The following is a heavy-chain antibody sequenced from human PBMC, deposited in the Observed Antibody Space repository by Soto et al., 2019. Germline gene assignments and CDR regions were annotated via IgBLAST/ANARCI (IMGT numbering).Heavy chain of an antibody. CDR3: ARDLYIVVVPAAIEAY. V-gene: IGHV3-48*02. D-gene: IGHD2-2*02. Sequence: GESLKISCAASGFTFSSYSMNWVRQAPGKGLEWVSYISSSSSTIYYADSVKGRFTISRDNAKNSLYLQMNSLRDEDTAVYYCARDLYIVVVPAAIEAYWGQGTLVTVSS. CDR2: ISSSSSTI. CDR1: GFTFSSYS. J-gene: IGHJ4*02.